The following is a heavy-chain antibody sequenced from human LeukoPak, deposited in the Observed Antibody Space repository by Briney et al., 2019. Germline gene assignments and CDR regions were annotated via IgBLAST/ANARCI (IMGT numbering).Heavy chain of an antibody. D-gene: IGHD1-1*01. Sequence: SVKVSCKASGFTFSTSAVQWVRQARGQRLEWIGWVVVGSGNTNYAQKFQERVTITRDMSTTTAYMELSGLRYEDTAVYYCAADDLLEGYWGQGTLVSVSS. J-gene: IGHJ4*02. CDR1: GFTFSTSA. CDR2: VVVGSGNT. CDR3: AADDLLEGY. V-gene: IGHV1-58*01.